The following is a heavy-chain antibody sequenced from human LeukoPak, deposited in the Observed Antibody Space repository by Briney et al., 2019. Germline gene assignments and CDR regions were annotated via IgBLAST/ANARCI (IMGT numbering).Heavy chain of an antibody. V-gene: IGHV4-39*07. D-gene: IGHD3-10*01. CDR2: IYHSGST. Sequence: SETLSLTCSVSGASISSGSNYWGWIRQPPGKGLEWIGSIYHSGSTYYNPSLKSRVTISVDTSKNQFSLKLSSVTAADTAVYYCARDGGWAWFGELLYSNYYYMDVWGKGTTVTVSS. J-gene: IGHJ6*03. CDR3: ARDGGWAWFGELLYSNYYYMDV. CDR1: GASISSGSNY.